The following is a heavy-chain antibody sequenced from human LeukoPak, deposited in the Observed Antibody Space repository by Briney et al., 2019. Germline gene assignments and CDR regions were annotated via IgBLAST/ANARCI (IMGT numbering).Heavy chain of an antibody. CDR2: INAGNGDT. V-gene: IGHV1-3*01. Sequence: ASVKVSCKASGYTFTKYVVHWVRQAPGQRPDWMGWINAGNGDTKYSQNFQDRVTITRDTSANTAYMELSSLTSKDTALYYCARDDCGDTCYPGGYWGQGTLVTVSS. D-gene: IGHD2-21*01. CDR3: ARDDCGDTCYPGGY. J-gene: IGHJ4*02. CDR1: GYTFTKYV.